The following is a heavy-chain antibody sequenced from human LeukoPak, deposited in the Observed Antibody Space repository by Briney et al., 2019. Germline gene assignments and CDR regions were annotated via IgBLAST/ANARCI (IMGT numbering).Heavy chain of an antibody. D-gene: IGHD6-13*01. CDR2: INHSGST. CDR3: ARRALGAAAGYYYYYYMDV. V-gene: IGHV4-38-2*02. CDR1: GYSISSGYY. J-gene: IGHJ6*03. Sequence: SETLSLTCTVSGYSISSGYYWGWIRQPPGKGLEWIGEINHSGSTNYNPSLKSRVTISVDTSKNQFSLKLSSVTAADTAVYYCARRALGAAAGYYYYYYMDVWGKGTTVTISS.